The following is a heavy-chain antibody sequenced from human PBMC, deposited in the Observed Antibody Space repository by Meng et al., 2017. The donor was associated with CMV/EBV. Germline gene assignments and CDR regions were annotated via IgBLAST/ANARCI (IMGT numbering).Heavy chain of an antibody. CDR3: ARAGDYGGRGYFDY. V-gene: IGHV1-69*01. CDR2: IIPIFGTA. J-gene: IGHJ4*02. D-gene: IGHD4-23*01. Sequence: VQLWRAVGEVKEPGSSVKVPCKASGGTFSSYAISWVRQAPGQGLEWMGGIIPIFGTANYAQKFQGRVTITADESTSTAYMELSSLRSEDTAVYYCARAGDYGGRGYFDYWGQGTLVTVSS. CDR1: GGTFSSYA.